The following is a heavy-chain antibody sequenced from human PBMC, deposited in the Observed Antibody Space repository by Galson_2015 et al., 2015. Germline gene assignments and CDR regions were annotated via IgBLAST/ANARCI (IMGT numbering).Heavy chain of an antibody. D-gene: IGHD2-15*01. J-gene: IGHJ6*03. Sequence: QSGAEVKKPGESLKISCKASGYSFNSYWIDWVRQMPGKGLEWMGTIYPGDSDIRYSPAFQGQVSISADKSISNAYLQWSSLKASDTATYYCARQGIGYGSPYYYMDVWGKGTTVTVSS. CDR3: ARQGIGYGSPYYYMDV. V-gene: IGHV5-51*01. CDR2: IYPGDSDI. CDR1: GYSFNSYW.